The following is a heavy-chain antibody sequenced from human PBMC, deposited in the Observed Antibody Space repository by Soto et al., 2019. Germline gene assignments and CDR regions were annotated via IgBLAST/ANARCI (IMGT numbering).Heavy chain of an antibody. V-gene: IGHV3-30*18. D-gene: IGHD1-26*01. CDR1: GFTFSTYG. Sequence: GGSLRLACAASGFTFSTYGMHWVRQAPGKGMEWVAVISDDGSKKNYVDSVKGRFTISRDNSKNTLYLQMNSLRAEDTAVYYCAKDREGQNYYGMDVWGQGTTVTVSS. J-gene: IGHJ6*02. CDR2: ISDDGSKK. CDR3: AKDREGQNYYGMDV.